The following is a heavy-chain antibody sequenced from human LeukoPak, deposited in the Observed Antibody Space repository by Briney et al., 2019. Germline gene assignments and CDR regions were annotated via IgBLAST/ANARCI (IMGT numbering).Heavy chain of an antibody. D-gene: IGHD6-13*01. CDR3: ARPTHEGGSSWSNFDS. Sequence: SETLSLTCAVSGGSISSSNWWSWVRQPPGKGLEWIGEIYHSGSTNYNPSLKSRVTISVDKSKNQFSLKLSSVTAADTAIYYCARPTHEGGSSWSNFDSWGQGTLVTVSS. J-gene: IGHJ4*02. CDR2: IYHSGST. V-gene: IGHV4-4*02. CDR1: GGSISSSNW.